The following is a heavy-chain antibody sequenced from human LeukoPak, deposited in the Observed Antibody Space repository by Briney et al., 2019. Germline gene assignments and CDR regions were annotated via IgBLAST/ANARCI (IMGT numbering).Heavy chain of an antibody. CDR3: ARDARGDGFDI. CDR2: IRQDGSEK. D-gene: IGHD3-10*01. Sequence: PGGSLRLSCVVSGFTFSRYWMTWVRQAPGKGLEWVANIRQDGSEKYYVDSVEGRFTISRDNTKNSLYLQMNSLRAEDTAVYYCARDARGDGFDIWGQGTMVTVSS. J-gene: IGHJ3*02. CDR1: GFTFSRYW. V-gene: IGHV3-7*04.